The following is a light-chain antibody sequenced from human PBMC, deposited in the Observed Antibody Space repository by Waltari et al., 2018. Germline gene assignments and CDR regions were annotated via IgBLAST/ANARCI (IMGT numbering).Light chain of an antibody. J-gene: IGLJ2*01. V-gene: IGLV2-14*03. Sequence: QSALTQPASVSGSPGQSITISCTGTSDDIGAYSYVTWYHQRPGKVPKLIIYDLTEQPSGVFNRFSGSKSGSTASLTVSGLQAEDEGLFYCSAYTSRGTLKFGGGTRVTVL. CDR1: SDDIGAYSY. CDR2: DLT. CDR3: SAYTSRGTLK.